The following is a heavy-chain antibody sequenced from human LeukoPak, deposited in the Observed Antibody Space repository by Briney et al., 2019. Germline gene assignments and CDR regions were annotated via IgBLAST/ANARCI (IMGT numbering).Heavy chain of an antibody. D-gene: IGHD3-3*01. V-gene: IGHV3-66*01. CDR3: ASDYWRGYYNYDS. J-gene: IGHJ5*01. CDR2: LYSGGAT. CDR1: GCSFRNYC. Sequence: PSETLSLSCVVSGCSFRNYCWSWFRQAPGKGLEWVSVLYSGGATHYADSVQGRVTISRDNSKNPLYLQMNGVRVEDTAVYYCASDYWRGYYNYDSWGHGTLVIVSS.